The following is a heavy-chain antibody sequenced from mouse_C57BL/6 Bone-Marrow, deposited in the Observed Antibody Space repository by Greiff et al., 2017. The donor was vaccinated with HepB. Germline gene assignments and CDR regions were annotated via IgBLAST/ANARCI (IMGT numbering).Heavy chain of an antibody. D-gene: IGHD2-5*01. J-gene: IGHJ1*03. CDR1: GYTFTSYW. Sequence: VQLQQPGAELVKPGASVKMSCKASGYTFTSYWITWVKQRPGQGLEWIGDIYPGSGSTNYNEKFKSKATLTVDTSSSTAYMQLSSLTSEDSAVYYCARRAYYSNYAFDVWGTGTTVTGSS. CDR2: IYPGSGST. V-gene: IGHV1-55*01. CDR3: ARRAYYSNYAFDV.